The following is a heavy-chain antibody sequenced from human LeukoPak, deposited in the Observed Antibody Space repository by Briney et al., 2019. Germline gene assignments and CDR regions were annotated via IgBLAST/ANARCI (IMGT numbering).Heavy chain of an antibody. J-gene: IGHJ4*02. V-gene: IGHV3-23*01. D-gene: IGHD6-19*01. CDR3: AKATSGSDWYGGADY. Sequence: PGGSLRLSCVASGFRFMTYAMAWVRQAPGKGLEWVSIISGSGGNTHSADSVRGRFAISRDNSRNTLYLQMNSLTAEDTAVYYCAKATSGSDWYGGADYWGQGTLVTVSS. CDR2: ISGSGGNT. CDR1: GFRFMTYA.